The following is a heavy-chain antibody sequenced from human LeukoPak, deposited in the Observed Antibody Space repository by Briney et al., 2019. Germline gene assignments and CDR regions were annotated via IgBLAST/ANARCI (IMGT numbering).Heavy chain of an antibody. Sequence: GGSLRLSCAASGFTFSNAWMSWVRQAPGKGLEWVGRIKSKTDGGTTDYAAPVKGRFTISRDDSKNTLYLRMNSLKTEDTAVYYCTTDVRTGDSSSSGYGYWGQGTLVTVSS. CDR3: TTDVRTGDSSSSGYGY. CDR2: IKSKTDGGTT. CDR1: GFTFSNAW. D-gene: IGHD6-6*01. V-gene: IGHV3-15*01. J-gene: IGHJ4*02.